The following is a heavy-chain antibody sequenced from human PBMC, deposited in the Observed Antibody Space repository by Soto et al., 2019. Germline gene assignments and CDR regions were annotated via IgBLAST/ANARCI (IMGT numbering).Heavy chain of an antibody. V-gene: IGHV4-39*02. Sequence: QLQLQESGPGLVKPSETLSLTCTVSGGSISSSSYYWGWIRQPPGKGLEWIGSIYYSENTYYTPSLKSRVTISVDTSKNQFSLKLSSVTAADTSVDYCAREGGRYCTGGSCQVDYWGQGTLVTVSS. CDR1: GGSISSSSYY. CDR2: IYYSENT. J-gene: IGHJ4*02. D-gene: IGHD2-15*01. CDR3: AREGGRYCTGGSCQVDY.